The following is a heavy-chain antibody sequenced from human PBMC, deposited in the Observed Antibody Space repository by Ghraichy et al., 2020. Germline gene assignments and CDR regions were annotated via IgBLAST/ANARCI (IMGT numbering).Heavy chain of an antibody. CDR1: GFTVSSNY. CDR3: ARGIAAKRVGLRYYYYGMDV. V-gene: IGHV3-53*01. Sequence: GGSLRLSCAASGFTVSSNYMSWVRQAPGKGLEWVSVIYSGGSTYYADSVKGRFTISRDNSKNTLYLQMNSLRAEDTAVYYCARGIAAKRVGLRYYYYGMDVWGQGTTVTVSS. CDR2: IYSGGST. D-gene: IGHD6-13*01. J-gene: IGHJ6*02.